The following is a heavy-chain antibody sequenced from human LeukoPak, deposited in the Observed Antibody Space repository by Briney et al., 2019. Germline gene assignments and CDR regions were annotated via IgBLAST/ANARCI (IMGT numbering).Heavy chain of an antibody. J-gene: IGHJ4*02. CDR2: IYPTDSDT. CDR1: GCSFTPYW. D-gene: IGHD1-14*01. V-gene: IGHV5-51*01. Sequence: GESPKIPWNGPGCSFTPYWNAWVRQMPGKGLEWMGIIYPTDSDTRYSLSFQGQVTISANKSISTAYLQWSSLKAAYTSRCYRARQDGMALYSFDYWGQGTLVTVSS. CDR3: ARQDGMALYSFDY.